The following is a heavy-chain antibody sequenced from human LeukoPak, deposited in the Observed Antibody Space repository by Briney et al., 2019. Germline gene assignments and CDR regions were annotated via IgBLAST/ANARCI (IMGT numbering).Heavy chain of an antibody. Sequence: PSETLSLTCTVSGASISSYYRSWIRQPPGKGLEWIGYIYYSGNTNFNSSLNNPSLKSRVTISVDASKNQFSLKLSSMTAADTAVYYCASGPYPAAGTDHQFDYWGQGTLVTVSS. CDR2: IYYSGNT. J-gene: IGHJ4*02. CDR1: GASISSYY. D-gene: IGHD6-13*01. V-gene: IGHV4-59*01. CDR3: ASGPYPAAGTDHQFDY.